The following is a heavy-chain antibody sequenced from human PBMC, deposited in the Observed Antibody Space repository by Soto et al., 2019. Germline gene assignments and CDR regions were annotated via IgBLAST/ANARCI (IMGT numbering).Heavy chain of an antibody. CDR2: MNPNSGNT. CDR1: GETFTSYD. V-gene: IGHV1-8*01. Sequence: SVKVSWKASGETFTSYDSNWVRQATGQGLEWMGWMNPNSGNTGYAQKFQGRVTMTRNTSISTAYMELSSLRSEDTAVYYCAKVRYYYYMDVWGKGTTVTVSS. J-gene: IGHJ6*03. CDR3: AKVRYYYYMDV.